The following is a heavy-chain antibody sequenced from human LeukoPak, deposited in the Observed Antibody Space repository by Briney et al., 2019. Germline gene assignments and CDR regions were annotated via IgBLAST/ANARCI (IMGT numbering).Heavy chain of an antibody. CDR1: GGSFSGYY. CDR3: ARGTFASWPLDWYFDL. Sequence: SETLSLTCAVYGGSFSGYYWSWIRQPPGKGLEWIGEINHSGSTNYNPSLKSRVTISVDTSKNQFSLKLSSVTAADTAVYYCARGTFASWPLDWYFDLWGRGTLVTVSS. V-gene: IGHV4-34*01. J-gene: IGHJ2*01. CDR2: INHSGST. D-gene: IGHD2-2*01.